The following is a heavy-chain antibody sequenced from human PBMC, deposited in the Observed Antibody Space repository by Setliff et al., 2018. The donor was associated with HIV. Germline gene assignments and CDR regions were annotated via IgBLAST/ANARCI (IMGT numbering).Heavy chain of an antibody. V-gene: IGHV4-31*08. CDR1: GGSISSGGFY. J-gene: IGHJ4*02. D-gene: IGHD5-12*01. CDR3: ASYRKAERWLQLGGNFDY. Sequence: SETLSLTCTVTGGSISSGGFYWTWIRQHPGKGLEWIGYIYNTGSTYHSPSLKSRVTISVDTSKNQFSLKLSSVTAADTAVYYCASYRKAERWLQLGGNFDYWGQGTLVTVSS. CDR2: IYNTGST.